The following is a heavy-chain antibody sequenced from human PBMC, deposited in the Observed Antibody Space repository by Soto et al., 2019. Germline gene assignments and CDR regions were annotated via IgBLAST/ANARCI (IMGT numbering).Heavy chain of an antibody. CDR3: ARVPTP. V-gene: IGHV4-30-2*01. Sequence: SETLSLTCAVSGGSISSGGYSWSWIRQPPGKGLEWIGYIYHSGSTYYIPSLKSRVTISVDRSKNQFSLKLSSVTAADTAVYYCARVPTPWGQGTLVTVS. J-gene: IGHJ5*02. CDR1: GGSISSGGYS. CDR2: IYHSGST.